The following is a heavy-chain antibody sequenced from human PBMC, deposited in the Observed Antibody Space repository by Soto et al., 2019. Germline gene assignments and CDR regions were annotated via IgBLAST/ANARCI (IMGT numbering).Heavy chain of an antibody. D-gene: IGHD1-1*01. Sequence: GGSLRLSCAASGFTFSSYSMNWVRQAPGKGLEWVSSISSSSSYIYYADSVKGRFTISRDNAKNSLYLQMNSLRAEDTAVYYCAKETGTTSYFDYRGQGTLVTVSS. J-gene: IGHJ4*02. CDR2: ISSSSSYI. CDR3: AKETGTTSYFDY. CDR1: GFTFSSYS. V-gene: IGHV3-21*01.